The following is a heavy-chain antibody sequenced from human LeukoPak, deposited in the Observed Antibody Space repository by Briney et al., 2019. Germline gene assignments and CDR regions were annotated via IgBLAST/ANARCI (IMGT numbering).Heavy chain of an antibody. CDR2: INPSGGST. J-gene: IGHJ4*02. CDR3: ARNSNAKRYFDY. D-gene: IGHD2/OR15-2a*01. CDR1: GYTFTSYY. V-gene: IGHV1-46*01. Sequence: ASVKVSGKASGYTFTSYYMHWVRQAPGQGLEWMGIINPSGGSTSYAQKFQGRVTMTRDTSTSTVYMELSSLRSEDTAVYYCARNSNAKRYFDYWGQGTLVTVSS.